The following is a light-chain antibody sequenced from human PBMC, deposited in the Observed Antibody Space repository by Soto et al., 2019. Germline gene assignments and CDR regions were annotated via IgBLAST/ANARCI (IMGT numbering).Light chain of an antibody. V-gene: IGKV1-39*01. CDR2: AAS. Sequence: DLQMTQSPSSLSASVGDRVTITCRASQSISNSLNWYQQKPGKAPNLLIYAASRLQSGVPSRFSGSGSGTDFTLTISSLQPEDFATFYCQQSYSTPRTCGQGTKLEIK. CDR3: QQSYSTPRT. CDR1: QSISNS. J-gene: IGKJ2*01.